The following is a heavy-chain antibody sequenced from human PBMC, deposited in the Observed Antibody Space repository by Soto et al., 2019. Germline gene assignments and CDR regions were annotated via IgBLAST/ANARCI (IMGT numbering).Heavy chain of an antibody. Sequence: QITLNESGPTQVKPRQTLTLTCTFSGFSLTTSGVGVGWIRQSPGKAPEWLALIYWDDDTGYSPSLKSRLTITKDTSKNQVVLTMADLDPADTATYYCAHRVLRTVFGLVTTTAIYFDFWGQGTPVAVSS. CDR3: AHRVLRTVFGLVTTTAIYFDF. CDR2: IYWDDDT. V-gene: IGHV2-5*02. CDR1: GFSLTTSGVG. J-gene: IGHJ4*02. D-gene: IGHD3-3*01.